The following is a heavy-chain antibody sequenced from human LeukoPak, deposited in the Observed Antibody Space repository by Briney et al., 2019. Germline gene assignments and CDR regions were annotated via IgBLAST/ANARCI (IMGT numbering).Heavy chain of an antibody. J-gene: IGHJ5*02. CDR3: ARNFDMKGFDP. Sequence: GDSVKVSCKASGYTFTGYYMNWVRQAPGQGLEWMGWINSDSGFTKYAQKFQGRVTMTRDTSITTVYMDLTRLTSDDTAVYYCARNFDMKGFDPWGQGTLVTVSS. CDR2: INSDSGFT. CDR1: GYTFTGYY. D-gene: IGHD3-9*01. V-gene: IGHV1-2*02.